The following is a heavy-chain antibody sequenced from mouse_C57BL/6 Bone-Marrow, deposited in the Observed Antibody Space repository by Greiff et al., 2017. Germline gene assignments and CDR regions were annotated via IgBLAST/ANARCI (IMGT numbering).Heavy chain of an antibody. CDR1: GYTFTSYG. CDR2: IYPRSGNT. D-gene: IGHD1-1*01. CDR3: ARWNYYGSSYGY. V-gene: IGHV1-81*01. Sequence: VQLQQSGAELARPGASVKLTCKASGYTFTSYGISWVKQRTGQGLEWIGEIYPRSGNTYYNEKFKGKATLTADKSSSTAYMELRSLTSEDSAVYFCARWNYYGSSYGYWGQGTTLTVSS. J-gene: IGHJ2*01.